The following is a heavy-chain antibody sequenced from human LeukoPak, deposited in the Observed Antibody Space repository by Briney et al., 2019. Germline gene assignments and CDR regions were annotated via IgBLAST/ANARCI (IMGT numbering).Heavy chain of an antibody. D-gene: IGHD6-19*01. CDR2: ISSSSSYI. CDR3: AREGSGLHFDY. J-gene: IGHJ4*02. V-gene: IGHV3-21*01. CDR1: GFTFSSYS. Sequence: GGSLRLSCAASGFTFSSYSMNWVRQAPGKGLEWVSSISSSSSYICYADSVKGRFTISRDNAKNSLYLQMNSLRAEDTAVYYCAREGSGLHFDYWGQGTLVTVSS.